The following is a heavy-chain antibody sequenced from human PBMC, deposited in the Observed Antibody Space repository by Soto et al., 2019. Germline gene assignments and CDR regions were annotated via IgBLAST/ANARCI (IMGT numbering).Heavy chain of an antibody. J-gene: IGHJ4*02. V-gene: IGHV3-7*01. CDR2: IKPDGSQR. D-gene: IGHD4-17*01. CDR1: GFTFSSVG. CDR3: ATGGHYGDWYLFDD. Sequence: GGSLRLSFWSSGFTFSSVGMNWFRRPIGKGLEWVANIKPDGSQRYYVDSVKGRFTISRDNANNSLFLHMNSLRAEDTAVYFCATGGHYGDWYLFDDWGQGSLVTVSS.